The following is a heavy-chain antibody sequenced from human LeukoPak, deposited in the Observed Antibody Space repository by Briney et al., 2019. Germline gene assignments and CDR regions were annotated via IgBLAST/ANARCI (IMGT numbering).Heavy chain of an antibody. CDR3: ARDGYYDFWSGYNDAFDI. Sequence: ASVKVSCKASGYTFTSYGISWVRQAPGQGLEWMGWISAYNGNTNYAQKLQGRVTMTTDTSTSTAYMELRSLRSDDTAVYYWARDGYYDFWSGYNDAFDIWGQGTMVTVSS. V-gene: IGHV1-18*01. D-gene: IGHD3-3*01. CDR1: GYTFTSYG. J-gene: IGHJ3*02. CDR2: ISAYNGNT.